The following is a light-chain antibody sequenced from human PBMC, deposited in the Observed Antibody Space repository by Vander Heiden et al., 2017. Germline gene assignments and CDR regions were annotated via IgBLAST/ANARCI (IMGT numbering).Light chain of an antibody. CDR1: SSNIGSYT. CDR2: TNN. CDR3: AAWDDTLNSVV. V-gene: IGLV1-44*01. Sequence: QSVLTQPASASGTPGQRVTSSCSGSSSNIGSYTVNWYQQLPGTGPKLLIYTNNQRPSGVPDRFSGSKSGTSASLAISGLQSEDEADYHCAAWDDTLNSVVFGGGTKLSVL. J-gene: IGLJ2*01.